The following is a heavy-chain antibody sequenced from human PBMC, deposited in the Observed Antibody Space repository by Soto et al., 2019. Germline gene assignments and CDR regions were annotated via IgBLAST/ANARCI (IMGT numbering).Heavy chain of an antibody. CDR3: ARGPDYYDSSGYYGYDY. Sequence: GGSLRLSCAASGFTFSSYWMSWVRQAPGKGLEWVANIKQDGSEKYYVDSVKGRFTISRDNAKNSLYLQMNSLRAEDTAVYYCARGPDYYDSSGYYGYDYWGQGTPVTVSS. CDR1: GFTFSSYW. V-gene: IGHV3-7*01. J-gene: IGHJ4*02. D-gene: IGHD3-22*01. CDR2: IKQDGSEK.